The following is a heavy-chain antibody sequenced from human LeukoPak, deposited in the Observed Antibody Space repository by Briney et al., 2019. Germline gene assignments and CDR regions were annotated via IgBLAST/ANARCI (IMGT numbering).Heavy chain of an antibody. CDR2: ISGGGGST. CDR3: TSGGYSGYDYQNDYYYYYMDV. D-gene: IGHD5-12*01. V-gene: IGHV3-23*01. Sequence: PGGSLRLSCAASGFTFSNYGMNWVRQAPGKGLEWVSGISGGGGSTYYADSVKGRFTISRDNSKNTLYLQMNSLKTEDTAVYYCTSGGYSGYDYQNDYYYYYMDVWGKGTTVTISS. J-gene: IGHJ6*03. CDR1: GFTFSNYG.